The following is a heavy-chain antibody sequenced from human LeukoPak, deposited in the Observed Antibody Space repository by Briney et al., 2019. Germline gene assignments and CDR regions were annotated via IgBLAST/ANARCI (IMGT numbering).Heavy chain of an antibody. CDR1: GLTFSSYG. D-gene: IGHD2-21*01. CDR3: AKQPYNYYYLDV. V-gene: IGHV3-30*18. Sequence: PGGSLRLSCAASGLTFSSYGMHWVRQAPGKGLEWVAVISYDGSNKYYADSVKGRFTISRDNSNYMLFLHMNSLRAEDTAIYYCAKQPYNYYYLDVWGKGTTVTVSS. J-gene: IGHJ6*03. CDR2: ISYDGSNK.